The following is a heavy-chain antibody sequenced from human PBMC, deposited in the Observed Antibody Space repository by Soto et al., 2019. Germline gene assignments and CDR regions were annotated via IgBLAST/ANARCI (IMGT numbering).Heavy chain of an antibody. V-gene: IGHV1-8*01. CDR3: ARGGIGGSGSYNGAPIDY. Sequence: ASVKVSCKASGYTFTSYDINWVRQATGQGLEWMGWMNPNSGNTGYAQKFQGRVTMTRKTSISTAYMELSSLRSEDTAVYYCARGGIGGSGSYNGAPIDYWGQGTLVTVSS. CDR1: GYTFTSYD. J-gene: IGHJ4*02. D-gene: IGHD3-10*01. CDR2: MNPNSGNT.